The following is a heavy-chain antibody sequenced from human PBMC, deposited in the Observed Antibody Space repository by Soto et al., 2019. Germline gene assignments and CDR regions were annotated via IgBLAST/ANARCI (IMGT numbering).Heavy chain of an antibody. Sequence: VELLESGGGLVKPGGSLSLSCAASGFTFTNAWMNWVRQAPGKGLEWVGHIKSKSDGETTDYAAPVKGRFIISRDDSKNTVYLHVNSLKSEDTGVYFCATGGGIRGEALTFWGQGTKVTVSA. CDR2: IKSKSDGETT. CDR1: GFTFTNAW. D-gene: IGHD6-13*01. CDR3: ATGGGIRGEALTF. V-gene: IGHV3-15*07. J-gene: IGHJ3*01.